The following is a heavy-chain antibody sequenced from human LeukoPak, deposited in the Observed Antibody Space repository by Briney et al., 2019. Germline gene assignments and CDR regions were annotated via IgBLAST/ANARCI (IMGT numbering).Heavy chain of an antibody. CDR3: AKDRRNTVPTISDY. CDR2: ISGSSATI. CDR1: GFTFSSYE. Sequence: GGSLRLSCAASGFTFSSYEMNWVRQAPGKGLEWVSYISGSSATIHYADSVKGRFTISRDNAKNSLYLQMNSLRAEDTAVYYCAKDRRNTVPTISDYWGQGTLVTVCS. J-gene: IGHJ4*02. V-gene: IGHV3-48*03. D-gene: IGHD5-12*01.